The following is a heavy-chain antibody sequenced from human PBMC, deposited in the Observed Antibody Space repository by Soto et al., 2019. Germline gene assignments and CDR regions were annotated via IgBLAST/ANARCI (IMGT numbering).Heavy chain of an antibody. CDR2: ISPILGIA. CDR3: ARDSATPFDY. V-gene: IGHV1-69*08. Sequence: QVQLLQSGAEVKKPGSSVKVSCKASGGTFSSYTISWVRQAPGQGLEWMGRISPILGIANYAQKFQGRVTVTADKSTSTAYMELSRLRSEDTAVYYCARDSATPFDYWGQGTLVTVSS. CDR1: GGTFSSYT. J-gene: IGHJ4*02. D-gene: IGHD2-15*01.